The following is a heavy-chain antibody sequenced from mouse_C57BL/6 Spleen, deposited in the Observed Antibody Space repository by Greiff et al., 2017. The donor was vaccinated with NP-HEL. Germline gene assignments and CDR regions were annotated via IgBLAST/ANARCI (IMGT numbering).Heavy chain of an antibody. J-gene: IGHJ1*03. V-gene: IGHV3-6*01. CDR1: GYSITSGYY. CDR2: ISYDGSN. D-gene: IGHD2-3*01. Sequence: DVQLQESGPGLVKPSQSLSLTCSVTGYSITSGYYWNWIRQFPGNKLEWMGYISYDGSNNYNPSLKNRISITRDTSKNQFFLKLNSVTTEDTATYYGARTPPYDGYYDWYFDVWGTGTTVTVSS. CDR3: ARTPPYDGYYDWYFDV.